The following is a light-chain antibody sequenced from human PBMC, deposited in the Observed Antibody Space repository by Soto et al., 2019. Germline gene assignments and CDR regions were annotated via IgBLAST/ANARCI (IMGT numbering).Light chain of an antibody. Sequence: QSALTQPASVSDSPGQSITISCTGTSSDVGGSNFVSWYQQHPGKPPKLIIYDVANRPSGVSNRFSGSKSGSTASLIISRLQTEGEADYYCVSYTSSTTYVFGTGTKSPS. CDR3: VSYTSSTTYV. CDR1: SSDVGGSNF. V-gene: IGLV2-14*03. CDR2: DVA. J-gene: IGLJ1*01.